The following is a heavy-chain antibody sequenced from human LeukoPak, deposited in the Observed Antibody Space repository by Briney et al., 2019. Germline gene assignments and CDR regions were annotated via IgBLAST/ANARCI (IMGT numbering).Heavy chain of an antibody. CDR2: ISYDGSNK. Sequence: PGGSLRLSCAASGFTFSSYGMHWVRQAPGKGLEWVAVISYDGSNKYYADSVKGRFTVSRDNSKNTLYLQMNSLRAEDTAVYYCAKLGYGDYDPTGYYFDYWGQGTLVTVPS. V-gene: IGHV3-30*18. CDR3: AKLGYGDYDPTGYYFDY. CDR1: GFTFSSYG. D-gene: IGHD4-17*01. J-gene: IGHJ4*02.